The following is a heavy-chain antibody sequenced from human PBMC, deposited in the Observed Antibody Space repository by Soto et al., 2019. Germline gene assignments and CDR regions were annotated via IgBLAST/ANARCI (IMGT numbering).Heavy chain of an antibody. V-gene: IGHV4-31*11. D-gene: IGHD5-12*01. Sequence: QVQLQESGPGLVKPSQTLSLTCAVSGASIKTGGYYWTWIRQDPGKGLEWIGYVYYSGTTYYNPSLKRRLTMSVDLSKSHFSLKRTSLTAADTEVYYCVTNRCYDFYNFDSWGQGPLVTVSS. CDR2: VYYSGTT. CDR1: GASIKTGGYY. CDR3: VTNRCYDFYNFDS. J-gene: IGHJ4*02.